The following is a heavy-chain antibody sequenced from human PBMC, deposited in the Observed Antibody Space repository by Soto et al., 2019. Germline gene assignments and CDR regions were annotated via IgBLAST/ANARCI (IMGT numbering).Heavy chain of an antibody. CDR3: ARGGGVGVAGSAAFDM. D-gene: IGHD3-3*01. J-gene: IGHJ3*02. CDR1: GYPVTAYY. V-gene: IGHV1-2*02. CDR2: INPATGAA. Sequence: QLHLVQSGAVVKKPGASVTVSCSASGYPVTAYYMHWVRQAPGRGLEWMGGINPATGAAKYTQTFPGRVTMTRETATSTVFMELSGLTSEDTAGFYCARGGGVGVAGSAAFDMWGQGTLVTVSS.